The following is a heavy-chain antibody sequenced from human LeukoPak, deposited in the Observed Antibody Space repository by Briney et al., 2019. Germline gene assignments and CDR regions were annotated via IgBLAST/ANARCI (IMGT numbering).Heavy chain of an antibody. Sequence: SETLSLTCAVYGGSFSGYYWSWIRQPPGKGLEWIGEINHSGSTNYNPSLKSRVTISVDTSKNQFSLKLSSVTAADTAVYYCARGPHIAARARLGLWYWGQGTLVTVSS. CDR1: GGSFSGYY. J-gene: IGHJ4*02. D-gene: IGHD6-6*01. CDR3: ARGPHIAARARLGLWY. CDR2: INHSGST. V-gene: IGHV4-34*01.